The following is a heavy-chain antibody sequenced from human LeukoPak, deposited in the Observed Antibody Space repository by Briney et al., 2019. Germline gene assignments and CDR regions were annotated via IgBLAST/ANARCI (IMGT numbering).Heavy chain of an antibody. CDR3: ARHLSGVPGYRYGRGIDY. CDR2: IKKDGSEK. J-gene: IGHJ4*02. D-gene: IGHD5-18*01. Sequence: GGSLRLSCAASGFTFSSHWMSWVRQAPGKGLEWVANIKKDGSEKYYVDSVKGRFTISRDNAKTSLYLHMNSLRAEDTAVYYCARHLSGVPGYRYGRGIDYWGQGTLVIVSS. CDR1: GFTFSSHW. V-gene: IGHV3-7*01.